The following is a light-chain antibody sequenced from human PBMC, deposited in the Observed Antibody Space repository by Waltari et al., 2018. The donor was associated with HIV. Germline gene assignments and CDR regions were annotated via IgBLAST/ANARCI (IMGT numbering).Light chain of an antibody. Sequence: DIQMTQSPSSLSASVGDRVSIPCRASQGLGISLAWYQQKLGNAPKFLLYGSSRLERGGPARFSGSGSGTDFTLTIDNLQPEDFATYYCQQYLNGPLTFGGGTKVEI. CDR1: QGLGIS. CDR3: QQYLNGPLT. CDR2: GSS. V-gene: IGKV1-NL1*01. J-gene: IGKJ4*01.